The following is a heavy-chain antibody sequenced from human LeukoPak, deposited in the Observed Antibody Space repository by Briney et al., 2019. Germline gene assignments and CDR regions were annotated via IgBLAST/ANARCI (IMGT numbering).Heavy chain of an antibody. D-gene: IGHD6-19*01. CDR2: IYSGGST. CDR1: GFTVSSNY. V-gene: IGHV3-66*01. CDR3: ARGLYSSGWYDFDY. Sequence: GGSLRLSCAASGFTVSSNYMSWVRQAPGKGLEWVSVIYSGGSTYYADSLKGRFTISRDNSKNTLDLQMNSLRAEDTAVYYCARGLYSSGWYDFDYWGQGTLVTVSS. J-gene: IGHJ4*02.